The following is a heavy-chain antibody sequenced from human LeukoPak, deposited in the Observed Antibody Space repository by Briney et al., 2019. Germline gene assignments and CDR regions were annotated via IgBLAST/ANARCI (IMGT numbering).Heavy chain of an antibody. CDR3: ARAAGSAFYS. D-gene: IGHD3-10*01. V-gene: IGHV4-31*03. J-gene: IGHJ4*02. CDR2: IYHSGST. Sequence: SQTLSLTCTVSGGSITSGGFYWSWIRQHPGKGLEWIGYIYHSGSTYCDPSLKSRLTISIDTSTNQFSLRLISVTAADTAVYYGARAAGSAFYSWGQGTLVTVSS. CDR1: GGSITSGGFY.